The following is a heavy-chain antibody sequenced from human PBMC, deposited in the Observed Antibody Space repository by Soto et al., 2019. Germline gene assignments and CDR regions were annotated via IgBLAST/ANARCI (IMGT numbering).Heavy chain of an antibody. CDR2: INPSGGST. D-gene: IGHD6-6*01. CDR1: GYTFTSYY. Sequence: ASVKVSCKASGYTFTSYYMHWVRQAPGQGLEWMGIINPSGGSTSYAQKFQGRVTMTRDTSTSTVYMELSSLRSEDTAVYYCARDQGLSPVSSSPRLGDYWGQGTLVTVSS. CDR3: ARDQGLSPVSSSPRLGDY. V-gene: IGHV1-46*01. J-gene: IGHJ4*02.